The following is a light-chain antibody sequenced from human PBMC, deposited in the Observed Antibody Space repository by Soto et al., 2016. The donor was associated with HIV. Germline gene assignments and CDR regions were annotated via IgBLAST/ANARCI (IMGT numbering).Light chain of an antibody. V-gene: IGLV3-21*03. J-gene: IGLJ1*01. CDR1: KIGSRS. CDR2: DDS. CDR3: QVWDSSSDHLYV. Sequence: SYVLTQAPSASVAPGKTATITCGGDKIGSRSVHWHQQKPGQAPVLVVYDDSVRPSGIPERFSGSNSGNTATLTISRVEAGDEADYYCQVWDSSSDHLYVFGTGTKVTV.